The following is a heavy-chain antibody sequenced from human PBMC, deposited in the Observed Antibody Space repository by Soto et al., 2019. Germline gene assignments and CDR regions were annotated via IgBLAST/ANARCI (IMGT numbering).Heavy chain of an antibody. CDR2: IYYSGST. Sequence: SETLSLTCTVSGGSISSGGYYWSWIRQHPGKGLEWIGYIYYSGSTYYNQSLKSRVTISVDTSKNQFSLKLNSVTAADMAVYYCARDRVMLTFGGASEEWGIDSWGQGTLVTVSS. D-gene: IGHD3-16*01. V-gene: IGHV4-31*03. J-gene: IGHJ4*02. CDR3: ARDRVMLTFGGASEEWGIDS. CDR1: GGSISSGGYY.